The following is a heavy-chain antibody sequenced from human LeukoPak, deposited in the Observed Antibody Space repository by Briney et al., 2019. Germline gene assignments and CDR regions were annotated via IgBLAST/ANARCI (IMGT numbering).Heavy chain of an antibody. J-gene: IGHJ4*02. CDR1: GGSISSYY. CDR3: ARDGSEWFFDY. CDR2: IYTSGST. Sequence: SETLSLTCTVSGGSISSYYWSWVGQPAGKGLEWIGRIYTSGSTNYNPSLTSRVTMSVDTSKNQFSLKLSSVTAADTAVYYCARDGSEWFFDYWGQGTLVTVSS. D-gene: IGHD3-9*01. V-gene: IGHV4-4*07.